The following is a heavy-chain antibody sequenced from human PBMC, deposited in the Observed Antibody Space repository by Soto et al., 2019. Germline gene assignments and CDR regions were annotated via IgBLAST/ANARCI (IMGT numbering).Heavy chain of an antibody. CDR1: GFTFSSYS. D-gene: IGHD2-2*01. CDR2: ISGSSSTI. V-gene: IGHV3-48*01. CDR3: ARDPPFCTTSCFDY. Sequence: GGSLRLSCAASGFTFSSYSMNWVRQAPGKGLEWISYISGSSSTIYYADSVKGRFTISRDNAENSLFLQMNTLRADDTAVYYCARDPPFCTTSCFDYWGQGTLVTVSS. J-gene: IGHJ4*02.